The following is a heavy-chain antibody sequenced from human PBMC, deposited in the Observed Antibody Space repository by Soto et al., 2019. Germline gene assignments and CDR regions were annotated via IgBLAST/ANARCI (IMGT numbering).Heavy chain of an antibody. CDR2: ISPSGST. Sequence: SETLSLTCAVSGAPISSSKCWSWVRQPPGKGLEWIGEISPSGSTNYNPSLRSRVTISVDKSKNHFSLKLSSVAAADTAVYYCARIYRPDYYDSSGYSYFDYWGQGTLVTVS. CDR1: GAPISSSKC. V-gene: IGHV4-4*02. J-gene: IGHJ4*02. D-gene: IGHD3-22*01. CDR3: ARIYRPDYYDSSGYSYFDY.